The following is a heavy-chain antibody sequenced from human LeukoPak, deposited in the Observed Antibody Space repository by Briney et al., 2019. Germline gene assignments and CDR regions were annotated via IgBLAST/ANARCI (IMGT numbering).Heavy chain of an antibody. CDR2: IRYDGSNK. J-gene: IGHJ3*02. CDR3: AKDPGQQLTINDAFDI. D-gene: IGHD6-13*01. V-gene: IGHV3-30*02. CDR1: GFTFSSYG. Sequence: PGGSLRLSCAASGFTFSSYGMHWVRQAPGKGLEWVAFIRYDGSNKYYADSVKGRFTISRDNSKNTLYLQMNSLRAEDTAVYYCAKDPGQQLTINDAFDIWGQGTMVTVSS.